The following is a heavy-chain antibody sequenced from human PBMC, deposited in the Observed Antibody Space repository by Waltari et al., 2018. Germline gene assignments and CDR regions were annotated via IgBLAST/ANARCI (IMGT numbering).Heavy chain of an antibody. CDR2: ISYDGSNK. V-gene: IGHV3-30*18. Sequence: QVHLVASGGGVVQPGRSLRLSCAASGFTFSSYGMHWFRQAPGKGLEWVALISYDGSNKYYADSVKGRFTISRDNSKNTLYLQMSSLRAEDTAVYYCAKVSGSIRDRRGSPPGDYWGQGTLVTVSS. CDR1: GFTFSSYG. J-gene: IGHJ4*02. D-gene: IGHD3-10*01. CDR3: AKVSGSIRDRRGSPPGDY.